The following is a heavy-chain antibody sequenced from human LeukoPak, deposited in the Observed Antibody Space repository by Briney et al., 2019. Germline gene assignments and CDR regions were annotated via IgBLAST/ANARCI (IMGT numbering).Heavy chain of an antibody. CDR3: ARGVTIFGVADYYYYYMDV. CDR2: MNPNSGNT. D-gene: IGHD3-3*01. CDR1: GYTFTSYD. V-gene: IGHV1-8*03. Sequence: ASVKVSCKASGYTFTSYDINWVRQATGQGLEWMGWMNPNSGNTGYAQKFQGSVTITRNTSISTAYMELSSLRSEDTAVYYCARGVTIFGVADYYYYYMDVWGKGTTVTVSS. J-gene: IGHJ6*03.